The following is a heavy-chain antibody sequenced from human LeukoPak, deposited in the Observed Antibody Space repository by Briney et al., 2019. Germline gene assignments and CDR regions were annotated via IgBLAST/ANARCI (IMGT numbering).Heavy chain of an antibody. Sequence: GSLRLSCAASGFTFSSYSMNWVRQAPGKGLEWVSSISSSSSYIYYADSVKGRFTISRDNAKNSLYLQMNSLRAEDTAVYYCARGSAVATAGDYWGQGTLVTVSS. V-gene: IGHV3-21*01. J-gene: IGHJ4*02. CDR3: ARGSAVATAGDY. D-gene: IGHD5-12*01. CDR2: ISSSSSYI. CDR1: GFTFSSYS.